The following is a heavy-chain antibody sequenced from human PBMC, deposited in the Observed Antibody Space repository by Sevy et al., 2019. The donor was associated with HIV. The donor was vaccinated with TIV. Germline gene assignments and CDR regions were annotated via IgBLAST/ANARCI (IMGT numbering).Heavy chain of an antibody. CDR1: GFDFSTYD. D-gene: IGHD3-22*01. CDR2: ISFDGSDK. Sequence: GGSLRLSCAASGFDFSTYDMHWVRQAPGKGLEWVAFISFDGSDKWYVDSVKGRFTISRDTSKNTLYVQINTLRDEDTAVYYCAKRERSYYDSSGNYDAFDVWGQGTSVTVSS. V-gene: IGHV3-33*03. J-gene: IGHJ3*01. CDR3: AKRERSYYDSSGNYDAFDV.